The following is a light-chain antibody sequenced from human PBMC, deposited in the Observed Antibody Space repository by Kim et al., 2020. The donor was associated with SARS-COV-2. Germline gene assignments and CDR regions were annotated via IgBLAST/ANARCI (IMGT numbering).Light chain of an antibody. Sequence: ASVEDRLTITCRASQTINIYLNWYQQRPGKAPNHRIHSASSLQSGVPSRFSGSGSGTGFTLTISSLQPEDVATYYCQQAYGTPPTFGPGTKVDIK. V-gene: IGKV1-39*01. CDR2: SAS. J-gene: IGKJ3*01. CDR3: QQAYGTPPT. CDR1: QTINIY.